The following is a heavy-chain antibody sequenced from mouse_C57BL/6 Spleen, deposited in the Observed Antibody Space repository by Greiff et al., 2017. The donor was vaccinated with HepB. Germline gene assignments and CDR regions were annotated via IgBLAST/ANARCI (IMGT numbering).Heavy chain of an antibody. CDR1: GFNIKDDY. D-gene: IGHD3-2*02. CDR2: IDPENGDT. CDR3: TAGAQPYAMDY. V-gene: IGHV14-4*01. J-gene: IGHJ4*01. Sequence: VQLQQSGAELVRPGASVKLSCTASGFNIKDDYMHWVKQRPEQGLEWIGWIDPENGDTEYASKFQGKATITADTSSNTAYLQLSSLTSEDTAVYYCTAGAQPYAMDYWGQGTSVTVSS.